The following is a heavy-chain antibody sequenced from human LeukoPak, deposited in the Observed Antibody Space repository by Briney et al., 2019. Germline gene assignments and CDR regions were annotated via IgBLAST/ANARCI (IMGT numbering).Heavy chain of an antibody. J-gene: IGHJ3*02. Sequence: ASVKVSCKASGYTFTSYDINWVRQATGQGLEWMGWMNPNSGNTGYAQKFQGRVTMTRNTSISTAYMELGSLRSEDTAVYYCARVRYCSGGSCYAFVAFDIWGQGTMVTVSS. CDR3: ARVRYCSGGSCYAFVAFDI. V-gene: IGHV1-8*01. CDR2: MNPNSGNT. D-gene: IGHD2-15*01. CDR1: GYTFTSYD.